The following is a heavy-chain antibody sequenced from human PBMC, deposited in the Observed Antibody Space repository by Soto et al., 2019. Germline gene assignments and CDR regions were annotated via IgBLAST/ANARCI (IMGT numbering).Heavy chain of an antibody. CDR3: ERDRCSGGSCYPGENYGMDL. Sequence: QVQLVQSGAEVKKPGASVKVSCKASGYTFTSYGISWVRQAPGQGLEWMGWISAYNGNTNYAQKLQGRVTMTTYTSTSTAYMELRSLRSDDTAVYYCERDRCSGGSCYPGENYGMDLWGQGTTVTVSS. D-gene: IGHD2-15*01. V-gene: IGHV1-18*01. CDR1: GYTFTSYG. CDR2: ISAYNGNT. J-gene: IGHJ6*02.